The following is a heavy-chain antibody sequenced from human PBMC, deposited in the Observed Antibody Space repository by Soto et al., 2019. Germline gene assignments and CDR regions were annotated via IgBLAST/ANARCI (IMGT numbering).Heavy chain of an antibody. CDR3: AKVGNGAQRYYYYMDV. D-gene: IGHD2-8*01. V-gene: IGHV1-2*02. CDR2: INPNGGVT. J-gene: IGHJ6*03. CDR1: GDSFNDYY. Sequence: ASVKVSCKTSGDSFNDYYIHWVRQAPGQGLEWMGWINPNGGVTKYAQKFQGRVTVTRDTSIRTVYMELSSLRSDDTAVYYCAKVGNGAQRYYYYMDVWGKGTTVTVSS.